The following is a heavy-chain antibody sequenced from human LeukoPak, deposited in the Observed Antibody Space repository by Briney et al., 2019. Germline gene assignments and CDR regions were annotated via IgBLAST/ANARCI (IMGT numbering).Heavy chain of an antibody. J-gene: IGHJ4*02. CDR1: GSSITSDSHY. V-gene: IGHV4-39*01. CDR3: ARRWGNIVGVTYEY. D-gene: IGHD3-16*01. Sequence: PSEILSLTCTISGSSITSDSHYWGWIRQPPGKGLGWIGDIYYTGSTYYSPSLRSRVTMSVHTSENQFSLRLNSVTAVDTAVYYCARRWGNIVGVTYEYWGQGTLVTVSS. CDR2: IYYTGST.